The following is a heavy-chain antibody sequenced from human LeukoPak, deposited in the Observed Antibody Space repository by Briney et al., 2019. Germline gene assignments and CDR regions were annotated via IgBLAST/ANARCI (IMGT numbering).Heavy chain of an antibody. Sequence: GGSLRLSCAASGFTFSSYSMNWLRQAPGKGLEWVSYISSSSSTIYYADSVKGRFTISRDNAKNSLYLQMNSLRAEDTAVYYCARGGRWRTSYDYDSSGYYSAFDIRGQGTIVTVSS. CDR3: ARGGRWRTSYDYDSSGYYSAFDI. D-gene: IGHD3-22*01. V-gene: IGHV3-48*01. J-gene: IGHJ3*02. CDR2: ISSSSSTI. CDR1: GFTFSSYS.